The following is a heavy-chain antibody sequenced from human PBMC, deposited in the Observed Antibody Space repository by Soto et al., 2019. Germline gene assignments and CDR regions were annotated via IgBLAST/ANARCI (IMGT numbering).Heavy chain of an antibody. D-gene: IGHD2-2*01. J-gene: IGHJ4*02. CDR1: GGTFVRHV. Sequence: QVQLVQSGAEVKKPESSVKVSCKTSGGTFVRHVISWVRQAPGQDPEWMGKINPLSGIPNYAQKFQDRVTFTADTDSSTAYMELSSLRSDDTAVYYCAAPACAATWCSPSHNLDHWGQGTLVTVSS. CDR3: AAPACAATWCSPSHNLDH. V-gene: IGHV1-69*09. CDR2: INPLSGIP.